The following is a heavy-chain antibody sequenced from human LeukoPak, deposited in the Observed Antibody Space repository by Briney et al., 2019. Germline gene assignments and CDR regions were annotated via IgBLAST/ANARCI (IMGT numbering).Heavy chain of an antibody. Sequence: GGSLRLSCAASGFTFSSYAMYWVRQAPGKGLEWVAVISYDGSNKYYADSVKGRFTISRDNSKNTLYLQMNRLRAEDTAVYYYARGNQLLSAWGQGTLVTVSS. J-gene: IGHJ4*02. CDR2: ISYDGSNK. D-gene: IGHD2-2*01. CDR1: GFTFSSYA. V-gene: IGHV3-30*04. CDR3: ARGNQLLSA.